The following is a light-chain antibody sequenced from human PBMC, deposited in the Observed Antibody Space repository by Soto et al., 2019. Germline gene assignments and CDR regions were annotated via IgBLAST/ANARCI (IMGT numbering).Light chain of an antibody. J-gene: IGKJ5*01. CDR3: QQSYRTPIT. CDR1: QTITTY. CDR2: SAS. V-gene: IGKV1-39*01. Sequence: DIQMTQSPSSLSASVGDRVTITCRASQTITTYLSWYQQKPGKAPNLLIYSASTLQSGVPSRFTGSGSGTDFTLTISGLQPEDFAIYYCQQSYRTPITFGQGTRLEIK.